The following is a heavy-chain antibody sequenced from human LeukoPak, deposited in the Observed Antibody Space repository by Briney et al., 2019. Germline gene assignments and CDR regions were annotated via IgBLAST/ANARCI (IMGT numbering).Heavy chain of an antibody. Sequence: SDTLSLTWTVSGGSISSYYGSWIRQPPGKGLEWIGYIYYSGSTNYNPSLKSRVTISVDTSKNQFSLKLSSVTAADTAVYYCARGYSYGYGWFDPWGQGTLVTVSS. V-gene: IGHV4-59*08. CDR1: GGSISSYY. J-gene: IGHJ5*02. CDR2: IYYSGST. CDR3: ARGYSYGYGWFDP. D-gene: IGHD5-18*01.